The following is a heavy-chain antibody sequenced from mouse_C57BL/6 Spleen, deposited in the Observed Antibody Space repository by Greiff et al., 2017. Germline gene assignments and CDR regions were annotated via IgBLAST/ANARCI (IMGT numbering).Heavy chain of an antibody. Sequence: QVQLQQPGAELVRPGTSVKLSCKASGYTFTSYWMHWVKQRPGQGLEWIGVIDPSDSYTNYNQKFKGKATLPVDTSSSTAYMPLSSLTSEDSAVYYCASPTGTFAYWGQGTLVTVSA. CDR3: ASPTGTFAY. J-gene: IGHJ3*01. V-gene: IGHV1-59*01. D-gene: IGHD4-1*02. CDR1: GYTFTSYW. CDR2: IDPSDSYT.